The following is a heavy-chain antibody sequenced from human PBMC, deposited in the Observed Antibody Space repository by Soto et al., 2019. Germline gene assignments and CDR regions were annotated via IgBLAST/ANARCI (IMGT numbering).Heavy chain of an antibody. CDR3: ARQGARVWSGYYYYYYGMDV. CDR1: GFTFSSYW. D-gene: IGHD3-3*01. Sequence: GGSLRLSCAASGFTFSSYWMSWVRQAPGKGLEWVANIKQDGSEKYYVDSVKGRFTISRDNAKNSLYLQMNSLRAEDTAVYYCARQGARVWSGYYYYYYGMDVWGQGTTVPVSS. J-gene: IGHJ6*02. V-gene: IGHV3-7*01. CDR2: IKQDGSEK.